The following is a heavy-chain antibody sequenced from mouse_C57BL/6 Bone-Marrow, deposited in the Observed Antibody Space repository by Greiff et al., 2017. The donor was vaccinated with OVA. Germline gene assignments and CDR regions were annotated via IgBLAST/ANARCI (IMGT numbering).Heavy chain of an antibody. J-gene: IGHJ1*03. CDR2: ISNLAYSI. Sequence: EVKLVASGGGLVQPGGSLKLSCAASGFTFSDYGMAWVRQAPRKGPEWVAFISNLAYSIYYSDTVTGRFTISRENAKNTLYLEMSSLRSEDTAMYYCARDGYPLYWYFDVWGTGTTVTVSS. CDR3: ARDGYPLYWYFDV. CDR1: GFTFSDYG. V-gene: IGHV5-15*01. D-gene: IGHD2-3*01.